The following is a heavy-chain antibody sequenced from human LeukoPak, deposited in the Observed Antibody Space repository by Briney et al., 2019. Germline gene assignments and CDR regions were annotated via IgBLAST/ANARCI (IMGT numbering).Heavy chain of an antibody. D-gene: IGHD3-9*01. V-gene: IGHV1-2*02. J-gene: IGHJ4*02. CDR1: GYSFTAYY. Sequence: RWASVKVSCTASGYSFTAYYMHWVRQAPGQGLEWMGWINPNSGGTNYAQKFQGRVTMTRDTSITTAYMEMSRLRSDDTALYYCARSPHILTGENFDYWGQGTLVTVSS. CDR3: ARSPHILTGENFDY. CDR2: INPNSGGT.